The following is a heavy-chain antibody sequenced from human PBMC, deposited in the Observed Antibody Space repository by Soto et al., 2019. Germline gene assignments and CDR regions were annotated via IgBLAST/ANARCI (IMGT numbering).Heavy chain of an antibody. V-gene: IGHV3-23*01. CDR3: AKKEDNSGWRKYFDS. D-gene: IGHD6-19*01. CDR1: GFTFSTYA. CDR2: ISESGGSA. J-gene: IGHJ4*02. Sequence: GGSLRLSCAASGFTFSTYAMTWVRRAPGKGLEWVSTISESGGSAYYADSVKGRFTISRDNSRNTLDLQMNSLRAEDTAVYYCAKKEDNSGWRKYFDSWGQGTLVTVSS.